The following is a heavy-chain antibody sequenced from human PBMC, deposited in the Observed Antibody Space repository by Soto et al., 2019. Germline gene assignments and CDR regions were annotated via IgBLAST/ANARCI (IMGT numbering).Heavy chain of an antibody. V-gene: IGHV1-18*01. CDR2: ISGYDGHT. J-gene: IGHJ6*02. D-gene: IGHD3-16*01. CDR1: GYTFTTYG. Sequence: QVQLVQSGAEVRKPGASVKVSCKASGYTFTTYGISWVRQAPGQGLEWMGWISGYDGHTKYAQKFQGRIIMTTDTSTSTVHMDLRSLRSDDTAVYYCAREGEMPYYYYGLDVWGQGTTVTVSS. CDR3: AREGEMPYYYYGLDV.